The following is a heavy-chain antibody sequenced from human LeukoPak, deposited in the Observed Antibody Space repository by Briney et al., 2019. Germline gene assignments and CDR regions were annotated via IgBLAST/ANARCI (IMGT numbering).Heavy chain of an antibody. CDR1: GFTFSYYG. D-gene: IGHD4-17*01. V-gene: IGHV3-33*01. CDR2: IWNDGSKK. Sequence: GGSLRLSCAASGFTFSYYGMNWVRQAPGKGLEWLTLIWNDGSKKYYADSVKGRFTVSRDNSKNTLYLQMNNLRAEDTAVYYCARCVYGASTYYFDSWGQGTLVTVSS. J-gene: IGHJ4*02. CDR3: ARCVYGASTYYFDS.